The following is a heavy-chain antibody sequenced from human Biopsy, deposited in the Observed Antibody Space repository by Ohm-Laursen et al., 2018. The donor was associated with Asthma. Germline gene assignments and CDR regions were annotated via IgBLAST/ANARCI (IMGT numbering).Heavy chain of an antibody. CDR3: ARTFHFWSPYHAEHYQL. J-gene: IGHJ1*01. CDR2: IKHDGTEK. CDR1: GFMFRSFG. V-gene: IGHV3-7*01. D-gene: IGHD3-3*02. Sequence: GSLRLSCTASGFMFRSFGMHWVRQAPGKGLEWVANIKHDGTEKNHVDSLKGRFTISRDNAKNSLYLQMNSLRAEDTAVYYCARTFHFWSPYHAEHYQLWGQGTLVTVSS.